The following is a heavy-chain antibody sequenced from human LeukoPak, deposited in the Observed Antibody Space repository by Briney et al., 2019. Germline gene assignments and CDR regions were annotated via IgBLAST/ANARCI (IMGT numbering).Heavy chain of an antibody. CDR3: ARGRDYDLLTGHVY. J-gene: IGHJ4*02. Sequence: GGSLRLSCAASGFTFSIFPMSWVRQAPGKGLECVSTLSDGGGRTYYADSVKGRFTLSSDNSKNTVYLQMNSLRAEDTAVYYCARGRDYDLLTGHVYWGQGTLVTVSS. D-gene: IGHD3-9*01. CDR1: GFTFSIFP. CDR2: LSDGGGRT. V-gene: IGHV3-23*01.